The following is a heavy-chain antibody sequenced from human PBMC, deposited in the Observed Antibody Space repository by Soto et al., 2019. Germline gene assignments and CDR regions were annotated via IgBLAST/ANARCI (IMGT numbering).Heavy chain of an antibody. CDR2: IYYSGTT. CDR1: GGSIKSTTYY. CDR3: VRHWSSSGNNWFDP. V-gene: IGHV4-39*01. Sequence: PSETLSLTCTFSGGSIKSTTYYCSWIRHSPGKGLEWIGSIYYSGTTYYHPSLKSRVTMSVDTPKNQVSLKLSSVTAADTAVYYCVRHWSSSGNNWFDPWGQGTQVTVSS. D-gene: IGHD1-1*01. J-gene: IGHJ5*02.